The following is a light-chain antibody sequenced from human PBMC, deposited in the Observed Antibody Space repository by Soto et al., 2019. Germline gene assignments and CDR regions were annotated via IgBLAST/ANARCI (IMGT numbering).Light chain of an antibody. Sequence: QSALTQPASVSGSPGQSITFSCTATSSDVGAFEYVSWYQQHPGKDPKLIIYDVTDRPSGVSARFSGSKSGNTASLTISGLQAEDEADYYCSSYTTTSSRVFGGGTKLTVL. J-gene: IGLJ3*02. CDR1: SSDVGAFEY. CDR2: DVT. V-gene: IGLV2-14*03. CDR3: SSYTTTSSRV.